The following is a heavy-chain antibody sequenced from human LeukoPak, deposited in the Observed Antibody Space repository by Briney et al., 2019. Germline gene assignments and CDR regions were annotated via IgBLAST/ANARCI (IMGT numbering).Heavy chain of an antibody. V-gene: IGHV4-34*01. CDR2: INHSGST. D-gene: IGHD3-22*01. CDR1: GGSFSGYY. J-gene: IGHJ4*02. CDR3: ARAYYYDSSGYYRN. Sequence: SETLSLTCAVYGGSFSGYYWSWIRQPPGKGLEWIGEINHSGSTYYNPSLKSRVTISVDTSKNQFSLKLSSVTAADTAVYCCARAYYYDSSGYYRNWGQGTLVTVSS.